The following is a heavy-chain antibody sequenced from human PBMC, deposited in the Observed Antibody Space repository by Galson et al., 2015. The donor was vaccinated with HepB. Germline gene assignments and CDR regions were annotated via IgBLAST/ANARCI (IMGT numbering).Heavy chain of an antibody. D-gene: IGHD3-9*01. CDR1: GFTFSSYW. CDR3: ARGYYDILTGYYADY. CDR2: IKQDGSEK. Sequence: SLRLSCAASGFTFSSYWMSWVRQAPGKGLEWVANIKQDGSEKYYVDSVKGRFTISRDNAKNSLYLQVNSLRAEDTAVYYCARGYYDILTGYYADYWGQGTLVTVSS. V-gene: IGHV3-7*03. J-gene: IGHJ4*02.